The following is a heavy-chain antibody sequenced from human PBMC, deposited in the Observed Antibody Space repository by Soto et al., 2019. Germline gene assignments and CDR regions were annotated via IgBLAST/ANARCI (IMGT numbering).Heavy chain of an antibody. Sequence: QVQLVQSGAEVKKPGASVKVSCKASGYTFTSYAMHWVRQAPGQRLEWMGWINAGNGNTKYSQKFQGRVTITRDTSASTAYMERSSLRSEDSAVYYCARGPGGPDGPGDYWGQGTLFTVSS. CDR3: ARGPGGPDGPGDY. J-gene: IGHJ4*02. CDR2: INAGNGNT. V-gene: IGHV1-3*01. D-gene: IGHD2-15*01. CDR1: GYTFTSYA.